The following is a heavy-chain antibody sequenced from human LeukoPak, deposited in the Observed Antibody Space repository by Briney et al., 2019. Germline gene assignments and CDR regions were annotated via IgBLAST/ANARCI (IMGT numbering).Heavy chain of an antibody. CDR2: IYYGGST. CDR1: GGSISSSSYY. Sequence: SETLSLTCTVSGGSISSSSYYWGWIRQHPGKGLEWIGYIYYGGSTYYNPSLKSRVTISVDTSKNQFSLKLSSVTAADTAVYYCARAHIVVVPAAISTRSYYYYGMDVWGQGTTVTVSS. D-gene: IGHD2-2*02. J-gene: IGHJ6*02. CDR3: ARAHIVVVPAAISTRSYYYYGMDV. V-gene: IGHV4-31*03.